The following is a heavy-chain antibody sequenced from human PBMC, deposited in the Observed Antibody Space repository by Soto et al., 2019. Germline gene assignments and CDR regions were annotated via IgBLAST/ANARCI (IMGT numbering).Heavy chain of an antibody. CDR2: IYYSGST. J-gene: IGHJ4*02. CDR3: ASQLDYYGSGSYSVY. Sequence: QLQLQESGPGLVKPSETLSLTCTVSGGSISSSSYYWGWIRQPPGKGLEWIGSIYYSGSTYYNPSLKSRVTISVDTSKNQFSLKLSSVTAADTAVXYCASQLDYYGSGSYSVYWGQGTLVTVSS. V-gene: IGHV4-39*01. CDR1: GGSISSSSYY. D-gene: IGHD3-10*01.